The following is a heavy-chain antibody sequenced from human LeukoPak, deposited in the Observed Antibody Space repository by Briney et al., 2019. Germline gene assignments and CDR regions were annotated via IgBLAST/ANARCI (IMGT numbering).Heavy chain of an antibody. V-gene: IGHV3-66*01. CDR2: IYSGSST. J-gene: IGHJ4*02. CDR3: ARVTWDSSGYYVDY. CDR1: GFTVSSNY. Sequence: GSLRLSCAASGFTVSSNYMSWVRQAPGKGLEWVSVIYSGSSTYYADSVKGRFTISRDNSKNTLYLQMNSLRAEDTAVYYCARVTWDSSGYYVDYWGQGTLVTVSS. D-gene: IGHD3-22*01.